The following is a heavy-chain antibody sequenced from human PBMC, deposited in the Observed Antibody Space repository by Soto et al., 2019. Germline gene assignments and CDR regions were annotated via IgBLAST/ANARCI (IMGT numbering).Heavy chain of an antibody. CDR3: ARDDYGGNSGTAWYFDL. CDR2: IIPIFGTA. CDR1: GGTFSSYA. Sequence: QVQLVQSGAEVKKPGSSVKVSCKASGGTFSSYAISWVRQAPGQGLEWMGGIIPIFGTANYAQKFQGRVTITADESTSTAYMELSSLRSEDTAVYYCARDDYGGNSGTAWYFDLWGRGTLVTVSS. V-gene: IGHV1-69*12. J-gene: IGHJ2*01. D-gene: IGHD4-17*01.